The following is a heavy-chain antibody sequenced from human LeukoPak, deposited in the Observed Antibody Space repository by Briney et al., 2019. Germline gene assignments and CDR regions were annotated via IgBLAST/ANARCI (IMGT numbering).Heavy chain of an antibody. CDR1: GYTFTGYN. CDR2: INPNSGGT. Sequence: ASVKVSCKASGYTFTGYNIHWVRQAPGQGLEWMGRINPNSGGTNYAQKFQGRVTMTRDTSINTAYMEVSRLRSDATAVYYCARDLLGAAGSGGWGQGTLVTVFS. J-gene: IGHJ4*02. V-gene: IGHV1-2*06. CDR3: ARDLLGAAGSGG. D-gene: IGHD6-13*01.